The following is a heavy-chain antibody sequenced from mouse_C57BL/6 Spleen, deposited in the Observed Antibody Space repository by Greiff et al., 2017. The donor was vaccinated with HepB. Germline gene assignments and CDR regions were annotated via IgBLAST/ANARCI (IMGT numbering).Heavy chain of an antibody. D-gene: IGHD3-2*02. Sequence: VQLQQSGAELVRPGASVKLSCTASGFNIKDDYMHWVKQRPEQGLEWIGLIDPENGDTEYASKFQGKATITADTSSNTAYLQLSSLTSEDTAVYYGTTGSSGSWFAYWGQGTLVTVSA. J-gene: IGHJ3*01. CDR1: GFNIKDDY. V-gene: IGHV14-4*01. CDR3: TTGSSGSWFAY. CDR2: IDPENGDT.